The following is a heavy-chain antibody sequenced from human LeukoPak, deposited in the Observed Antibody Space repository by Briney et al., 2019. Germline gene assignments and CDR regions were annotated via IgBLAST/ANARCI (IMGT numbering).Heavy chain of an antibody. CDR2: SSGSGGII. CDR3: AFGSGTTGLFDY. J-gene: IGHJ4*02. V-gene: IGHV3-48*04. Sequence: GGSLRLSCAASGFTFGRFRMNWVRQAPGKGLEWVSYSSGSGGIIYYADSVEGRFTISRHNAKNSLYLQMNSLRAEDTAVYYCAFGSGTTGLFDYWGQGTMVTVSS. CDR1: GFTFGRFR. D-gene: IGHD1-1*01.